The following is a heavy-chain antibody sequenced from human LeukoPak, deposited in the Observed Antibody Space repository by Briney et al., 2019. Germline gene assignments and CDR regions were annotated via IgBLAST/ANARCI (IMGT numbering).Heavy chain of an antibody. CDR2: ISSSGSTI. Sequence: GSLRLSCAASGFTFSSYEMNWVRQAPGKGLEWVSYISSSGSTIYYADSVKGRFTISRDNAKNSLYLQMNSLRAEDTAVYYCAPLRGIVVVPAASRGAINWFDPWGQGTLVTVSS. CDR1: GFTFSSYE. J-gene: IGHJ5*02. D-gene: IGHD2-2*01. V-gene: IGHV3-48*03. CDR3: APLRGIVVVPAASRGAINWFDP.